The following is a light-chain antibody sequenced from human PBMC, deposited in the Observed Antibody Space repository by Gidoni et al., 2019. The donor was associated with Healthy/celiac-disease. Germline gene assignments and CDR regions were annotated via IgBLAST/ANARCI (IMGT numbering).Light chain of an antibody. Sequence: EIVMTQSPATLSVSPGERATLSCRASQSVSSNLAWYQQKPGQAPRLLIYGASTRATGIPARFSGSGSGPEFTLTISSLQSEDFAVYYCPPYNNWPPWTFGQGTKVEIK. CDR3: PPYNNWPPWT. CDR2: GAS. V-gene: IGKV3-15*01. J-gene: IGKJ1*01. CDR1: QSVSSN.